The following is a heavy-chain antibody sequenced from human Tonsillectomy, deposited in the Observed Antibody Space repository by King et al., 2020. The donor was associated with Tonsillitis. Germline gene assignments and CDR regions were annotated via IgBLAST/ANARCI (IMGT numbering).Heavy chain of an antibody. CDR3: SRDGDFWSGYSPLFGFDY. CDR2: ISSSGSTI. CDR1: GFTFSSYE. V-gene: IGHV3-48*03. Sequence: VQLVESGGGLVQPGGSLRLSCAASGFTFSSYEMNWVRQAPGKGLEWVSYISSSGSTIYYADSVKGRFTISRDHAKNSLYLQMNSLRAEDTAVYYCSRDGDFWSGYSPLFGFDYWGQGTLVTVSS. J-gene: IGHJ4*02. D-gene: IGHD3-3*01.